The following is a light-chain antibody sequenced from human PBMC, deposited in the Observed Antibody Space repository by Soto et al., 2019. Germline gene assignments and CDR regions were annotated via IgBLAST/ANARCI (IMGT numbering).Light chain of an antibody. CDR2: GAS. V-gene: IGKV3-15*01. Sequence: EIVMTQSPATLSVSPGERVTLSCRASQSVSSNLAWYQQKPGQAPRLLIHGASTRATGIPARFSGSGSGTEFTLTISSLQSEDFAVYYCQQYNNWPVYTFGQGTKLEIK. J-gene: IGKJ2*01. CDR1: QSVSSN. CDR3: QQYNNWPVYT.